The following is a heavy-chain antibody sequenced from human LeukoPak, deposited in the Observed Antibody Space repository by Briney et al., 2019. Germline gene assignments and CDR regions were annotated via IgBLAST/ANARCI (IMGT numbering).Heavy chain of an antibody. D-gene: IGHD4-23*01. V-gene: IGHV4-38-2*01. CDR3: ARATRLAYGGNSYYFDY. Sequence: NPSETLSLTCAVSGYSISSGYYWGWIRQPPGKGLEWIGSIYHSGSTYYNPSLKSRVTISVDTSKNQFSLKLSSVTAADTAVYYCARATRLAYGGNSYYFDYWGQGTLVTVSS. CDR1: GYSISSGYY. CDR2: IYHSGST. J-gene: IGHJ4*02.